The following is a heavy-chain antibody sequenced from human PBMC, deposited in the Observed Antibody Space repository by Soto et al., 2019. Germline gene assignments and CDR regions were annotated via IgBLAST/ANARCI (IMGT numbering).Heavy chain of an antibody. Sequence: ASVKVSCKASGFTFTSSAVQWVRQARGQRLEWIGWIVVGSGNTNYAQKFQERVTITRDVSTSTAYMELSSLRSEDTAVYYCAAGTSTGSSWYPSDYWGQGTLVTVSS. D-gene: IGHD6-13*01. CDR3: AAGTSTGSSWYPSDY. V-gene: IGHV1-58*01. CDR1: GFTFTSSA. J-gene: IGHJ4*02. CDR2: IVVGSGNT.